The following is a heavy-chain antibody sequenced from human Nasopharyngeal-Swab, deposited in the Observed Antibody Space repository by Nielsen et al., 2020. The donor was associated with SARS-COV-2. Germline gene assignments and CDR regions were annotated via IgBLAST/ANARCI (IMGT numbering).Heavy chain of an antibody. CDR2: IYYSGST. CDR1: GGSISSYY. V-gene: IGHV4-59*01. D-gene: IGHD3-3*01. Sequence: SETLSLTCTVSGGSISSYYWNWIRQPPGKGLEWIGYIYYSGSTNYNPSLKSRVTISVDTSKNQFSLKLSSVTAADTAVYYCARGVGFLAYYFDYWGQGTLVTVSS. J-gene: IGHJ4*02. CDR3: ARGVGFLAYYFDY.